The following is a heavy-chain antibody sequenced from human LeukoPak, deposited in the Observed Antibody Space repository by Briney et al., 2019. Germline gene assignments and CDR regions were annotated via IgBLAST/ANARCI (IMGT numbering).Heavy chain of an antibody. CDR3: ARGVPEYYDFWSGYFYYFDY. CDR1: GGSISSSTYY. Sequence: SETLSLTCTVSGGSISSSTYYWGWIRQPPGKGLEWIGSIYYSGSTYYNPSLKSRVTISVDTSKNQFSLKLTSVTAADTAVYYCARGVPEYYDFWSGYFYYFDYWGQGTLVTVPS. V-gene: IGHV4-39*07. J-gene: IGHJ4*02. CDR2: IYYSGST. D-gene: IGHD3-3*01.